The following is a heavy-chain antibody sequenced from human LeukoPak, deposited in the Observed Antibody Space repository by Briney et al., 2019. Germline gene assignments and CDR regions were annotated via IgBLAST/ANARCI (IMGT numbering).Heavy chain of an antibody. CDR3: AKRSGSSGWYNDY. V-gene: IGHV3-23*01. D-gene: IGHD6-19*01. Sequence: GGSLRLSCAASGFTFSNYAMTWVRQTPGKGLEWVSSISGNGVGTYYADSVKGRFTISRDNSKNTLYLQINSLRAEDTAVDTAVYYCAKRSGSSGWYNDYWGQGTLVTVSS. CDR1: GFTFSNYA. J-gene: IGHJ4*02. CDR2: ISGNGVGT.